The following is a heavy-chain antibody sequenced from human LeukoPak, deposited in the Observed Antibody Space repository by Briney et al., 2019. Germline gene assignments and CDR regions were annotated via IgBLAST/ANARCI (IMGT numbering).Heavy chain of an antibody. Sequence: GGSLRLSCAASGFTFSSYAMHWVRQAPGKGLEYVSAISSNGGSTYYASSVKGRFTISRDNAKNSLYLQMNSLRAEDMAFYYCAKGGIAVALGYFDYWGQGTLVTVSS. V-gene: IGHV3-64*01. D-gene: IGHD6-19*01. CDR3: AKGGIAVALGYFDY. CDR1: GFTFSSYA. J-gene: IGHJ4*02. CDR2: ISSNGGST.